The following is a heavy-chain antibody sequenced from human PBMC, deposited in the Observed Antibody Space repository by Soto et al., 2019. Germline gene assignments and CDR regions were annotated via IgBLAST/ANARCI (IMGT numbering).Heavy chain of an antibody. J-gene: IGHJ6*03. CDR3: ARGDCVGGSCYSLAGSFYYYMDV. CDR2: INSDGSVS. V-gene: IGHV3-74*01. CDR1: GFTFSNYW. Sequence: EVKLVESGGGLVQPGGSLRLSSAASGFTFSNYWMYWVRQAPGQGLVWVSRINSDGSVSSYADSVKGRLTISRDNVKNTLYLQMNSLRVEDTAVYYCARGDCVGGSCYSLAGSFYYYMDVWGKGTTVTVFS. D-gene: IGHD2-15*01.